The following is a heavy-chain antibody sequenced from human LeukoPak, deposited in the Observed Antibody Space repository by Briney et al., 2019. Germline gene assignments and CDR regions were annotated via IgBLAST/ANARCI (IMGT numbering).Heavy chain of an antibody. CDR1: GYTFTGYD. Sequence: ASGKVSCKASGYTFTGYDINWVRQATGQGLEWMGWMNPNSGNTGYAQKFQGRATMTRNTSISTAYMELSSLRSEDTAVYYCARSGYDLFDYWGQGTLVTVSS. D-gene: IGHD5-12*01. CDR2: MNPNSGNT. J-gene: IGHJ4*02. CDR3: ARSGYDLFDY. V-gene: IGHV1-8*01.